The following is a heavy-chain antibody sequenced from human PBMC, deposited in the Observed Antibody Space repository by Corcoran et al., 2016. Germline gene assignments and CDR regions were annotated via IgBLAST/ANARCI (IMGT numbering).Heavy chain of an antibody. CDR1: GFTFSSYG. V-gene: IGHV3-30*18. D-gene: IGHD1-7*01. CDR2: ISYDGSNK. Sequence: QVQLVESGGGVVQPGRSLRLSCAASGFTFSSYGMHWVRQAPGKGLEWVAVISYDGSNKYYADSVKGRFTISRDNSKNTLYLQMNSLRAEEAAVYYCAKEQNYAWHYDGMDVWGQGTTVTVSS. CDR3: AKEQNYAWHYDGMDV. J-gene: IGHJ6*02.